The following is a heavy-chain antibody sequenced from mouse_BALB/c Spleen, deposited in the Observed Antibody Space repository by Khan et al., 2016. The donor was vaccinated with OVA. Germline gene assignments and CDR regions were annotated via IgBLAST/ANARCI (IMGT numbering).Heavy chain of an antibody. CDR2: INPSNGGT. V-gene: IGHV1S81*02. CDR3: TRSGYGSFVY. Sequence: QVQLQQSGAELVKPGASVKLSCKTSGYTFTSYYMYWVKQRPGQGLEWIGEINPSNGGTNFNEKFKSKATLIVDKSSSTEYMQVSSLTSEDSAVYYCTRSGYGSFVYWGQGTLVTVSA. D-gene: IGHD2-2*01. CDR1: GYTFTSYY. J-gene: IGHJ3*01.